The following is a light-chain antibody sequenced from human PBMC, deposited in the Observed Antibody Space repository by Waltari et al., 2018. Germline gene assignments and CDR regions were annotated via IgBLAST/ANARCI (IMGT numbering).Light chain of an antibody. CDR3: AAWDDSLNGQV. CDR2: SNT. J-gene: IGLJ3*02. CDR1: SSNLCSNT. V-gene: IGLV1-44*01. Sequence: QSVLTQPPSASGTPGQRVTISCSGSSSNLCSNTVNWYPPLPGTAPKRLLDSNTQRTEGVPDRFSGSKSGTSASLAISGLQYEDEADYDCAAWDDSLNGQVCGGGTKLTVL.